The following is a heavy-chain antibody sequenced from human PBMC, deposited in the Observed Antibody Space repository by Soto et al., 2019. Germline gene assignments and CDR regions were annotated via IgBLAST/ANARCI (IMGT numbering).Heavy chain of an antibody. V-gene: IGHV3-48*01. CDR3: ARYGDYSWYSDL. CDR1: GFTFSSYI. CDR2: ISSISSTI. D-gene: IGHD4-17*01. J-gene: IGHJ2*01. Sequence: EVQLVESGGGLVQPGGSLRLSCAASGFTFSSYIMNWVRQAPGKGLEWVSFISSISSTIYYADSVKGRFTISRDNAKNSLYLQMNSLRAEDTAVYFCARYGDYSWYSDLSVRGTLVTVSS.